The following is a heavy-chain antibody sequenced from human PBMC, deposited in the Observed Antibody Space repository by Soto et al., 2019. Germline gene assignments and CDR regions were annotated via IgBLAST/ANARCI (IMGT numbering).Heavy chain of an antibody. CDR2: ISYDGSNK. CDR3: AKDQYYYDSSGIGGLDY. V-gene: IGHV3-30*18. J-gene: IGHJ4*02. CDR1: GFTFSSYG. Sequence: GGSLRLSCAASGFTFSSYGMHWVRQAPGKGLGWVAAISYDGSNKYYADSVKGRFTISRDNSKNTLYLQMNSLRAEDTAVYYCAKDQYYYDSSGIGGLDYWGQGTLVTVSS. D-gene: IGHD3-22*01.